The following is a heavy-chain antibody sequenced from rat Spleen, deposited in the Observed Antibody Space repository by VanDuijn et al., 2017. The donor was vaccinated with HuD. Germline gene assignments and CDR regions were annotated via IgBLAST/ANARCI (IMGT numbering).Heavy chain of an antibody. D-gene: IGHD1-11*01. J-gene: IGHJ2*01. Sequence: EVQLQESGPGLVRPSQSLSLTCSVSGYSITGAYRWNWIRKFPGNGLEWMGNINSAGNTNYNPSLKSRISITRDTSNNQFFLCVNSVITEGTATYYCARTEEITYISFDHWGQGVMVTVSS. V-gene: IGHV3-3*01. CDR1: GYSITGAYR. CDR2: INSAGNT. CDR3: ARTEEITYISFDH.